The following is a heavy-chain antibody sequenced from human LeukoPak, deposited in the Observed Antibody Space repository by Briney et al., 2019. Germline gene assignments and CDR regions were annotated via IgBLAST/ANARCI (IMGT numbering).Heavy chain of an antibody. CDR2: INTNTGNP. D-gene: IGHD6-13*01. J-gene: IGHJ4*02. V-gene: IGHV7-4-1*02. Sequence: ASVTVSCKASGYSFISYAMNWVRQAPGQGLEWMGWINTNTGNPTYAQGFTGRFVFSLDTSVSTAYLQISSLKAEDTAVYYCARDFVSSWSFYWGQGTLVTVSS. CDR3: ARDFVSSWSFY. CDR1: GYSFISYA.